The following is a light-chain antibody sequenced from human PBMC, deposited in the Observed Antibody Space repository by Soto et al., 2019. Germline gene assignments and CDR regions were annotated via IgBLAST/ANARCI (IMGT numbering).Light chain of an antibody. CDR2: GAS. Sequence: EIVLTQSPGTLSLSPGERATLSCRASQSVSSSYLAWYQQKPGQAPRLLIYGASSRATGIPDRFSGSGSGTDFTLIISRLEPEDLAVYYCQQYGISPRTFGQGTKVAIK. CDR3: QQYGISPRT. J-gene: IGKJ1*01. V-gene: IGKV3-20*01. CDR1: QSVSSSY.